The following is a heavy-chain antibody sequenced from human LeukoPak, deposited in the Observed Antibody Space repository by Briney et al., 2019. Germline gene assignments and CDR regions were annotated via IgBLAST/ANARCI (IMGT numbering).Heavy chain of an antibody. CDR3: ARAGTTSSSWYLRANYYYYGMDV. Sequence: ASVKVSCKASGGTFSSYDINWVRQATGQGLEWMGWMNPNSGNTGYAQKFQGRVTMTRNTSISTAYMELSSLRSEDTAVYYCARAGTTSSSWYLRANYYYYGMDVWGQGTTVTVSS. D-gene: IGHD6-13*01. CDR2: MNPNSGNT. V-gene: IGHV1-8*02. CDR1: GGTFSSYD. J-gene: IGHJ6*02.